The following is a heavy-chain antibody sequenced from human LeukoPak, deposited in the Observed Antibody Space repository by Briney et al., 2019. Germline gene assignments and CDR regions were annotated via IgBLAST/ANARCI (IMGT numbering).Heavy chain of an antibody. V-gene: IGHV4-59*01. CDR1: GGSIGTYY. J-gene: IGHJ4*02. Sequence: SETLSLTCTVSGGSIGTYYRSWIRQPPGKGLEWIGYIYYNGYTDYNPSLKSRVTISVHTSKNQFSLELSSVTAADTAVYYCARDRHWTNDWVFDYWGQGTLVTVSS. CDR2: IYYNGYT. D-gene: IGHD1/OR15-1a*01. CDR3: ARDRHWTNDWVFDY.